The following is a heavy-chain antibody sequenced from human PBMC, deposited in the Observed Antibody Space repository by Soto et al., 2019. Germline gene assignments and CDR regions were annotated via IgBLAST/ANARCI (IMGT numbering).Heavy chain of an antibody. CDR2: IIPIFGTA. Sequence: QVQLVESGAEVEKAGSSVKVSCKASGGTFSSYAISWVRQAPGQGLEWMGGIIPIFGTANYAQKFQGRVTITADESTSTAYMELSSLRSEDTAVYYCAGVAVTGVYYYGMDVWGQGTTVTVSS. CDR3: AGVAVTGVYYYGMDV. CDR1: GGTFSSYA. D-gene: IGHD1-20*01. J-gene: IGHJ6*02. V-gene: IGHV1-69*12.